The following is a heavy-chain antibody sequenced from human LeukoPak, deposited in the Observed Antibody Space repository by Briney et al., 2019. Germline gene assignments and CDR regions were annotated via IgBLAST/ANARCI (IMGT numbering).Heavy chain of an antibody. Sequence: SGGSLRLSCAASGFTFSSYGMHWVRQAPGKGLEWVAFIRYDGSNKYYADSVKGRFTISRDNAKNSLYLHMNSLRAEDTAVYYCARPYSSGWDNWFDPWGQGTPVTVSS. D-gene: IGHD6-19*01. CDR3: ARPYSSGWDNWFDP. V-gene: IGHV3-30*02. J-gene: IGHJ5*02. CDR2: IRYDGSNK. CDR1: GFTFSSYG.